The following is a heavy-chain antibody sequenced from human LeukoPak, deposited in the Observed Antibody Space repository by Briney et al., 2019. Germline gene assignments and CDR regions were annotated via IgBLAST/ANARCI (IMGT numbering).Heavy chain of an antibody. Sequence: SETLSLTCTVPGASITSSDDYWGWIRQTPGTGLEWIGTFSYGERTQYNPTLKSRVTISVNTDTSKNQFSLRLASVTAADTAVYYCARIGRLGYTYGYLTYWGQGTLVTVSS. CDR3: ARIGRLGYTYGYLTY. V-gene: IGHV4-39*07. CDR1: GASITSSDDY. J-gene: IGHJ4*02. CDR2: FSYGERT. D-gene: IGHD5-18*01.